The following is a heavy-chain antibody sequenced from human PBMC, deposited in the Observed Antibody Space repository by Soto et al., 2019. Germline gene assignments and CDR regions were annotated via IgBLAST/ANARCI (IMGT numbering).Heavy chain of an antibody. V-gene: IGHV4-38-2*02. CDR1: GYSISSGYY. D-gene: IGHD1-26*01. Sequence: SETLSLTCTVSGYSISSGYYWGWIRQPPGKGLEWIGSIYHGVSTYYNPSLKSRVTISVDTSKNQFSLKLSSVTAADTAVYYCARGYTLDVWGQGTPVAVSS. J-gene: IGHJ6*02. CDR3: ARGYTLDV. CDR2: IYHGVST.